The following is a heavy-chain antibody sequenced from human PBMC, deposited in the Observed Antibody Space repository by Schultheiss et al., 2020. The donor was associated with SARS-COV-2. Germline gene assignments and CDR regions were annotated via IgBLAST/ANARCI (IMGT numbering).Heavy chain of an antibody. D-gene: IGHD1-1*01. Sequence: GGSLRLSCAASGFTFSSYAMSWVRQATGKGLEWVSAISGSGGSTYYADSVKGRFTISRDNAKNSVYLQMNSLRVEDTAVYYCARGAGRGASTVISWWGQGTLVTVSS. J-gene: IGHJ1*01. CDR2: ISGSGGST. CDR3: ARGAGRGASTVISW. CDR1: GFTFSSYA. V-gene: IGHV3-23*01.